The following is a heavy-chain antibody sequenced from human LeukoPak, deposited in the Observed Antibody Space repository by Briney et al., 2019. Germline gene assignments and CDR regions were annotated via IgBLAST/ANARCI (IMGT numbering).Heavy chain of an antibody. D-gene: IGHD3-3*01. V-gene: IGHV5-51*01. CDR2: IYPGDSDT. Sequence: GGSLKISCKGSGCRFTSYWIGWVRQMPGKGLEWMGIIYPGDSDTRYSPSFQGQVTISADKPISTAYMQWSSLKASDTAMYYCARLAGIITYYDFWSGFPGFDPWGQGTLVTVSS. CDR1: GCRFTSYW. CDR3: ARLAGIITYYDFWSGFPGFDP. J-gene: IGHJ5*02.